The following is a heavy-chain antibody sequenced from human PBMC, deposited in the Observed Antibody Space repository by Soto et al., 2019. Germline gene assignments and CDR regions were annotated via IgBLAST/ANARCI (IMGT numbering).Heavy chain of an antibody. J-gene: IGHJ5*01. V-gene: IGHV4-34*01. CDR1: GESFSGYF. D-gene: IGHD4-17*01. CDR2: INHSGST. CDR3: ARGRWVTTPKWGRFDS. Sequence: SETLSLTCAVYGESFSGYFLTWIRQPPXKGLEWIGEINHSGSTNFNPSLKSRVIISVDTSKNQFSLKLTSATAADTAVYYCARGRWVTTPKWGRFDSRGQGTLVTVSS.